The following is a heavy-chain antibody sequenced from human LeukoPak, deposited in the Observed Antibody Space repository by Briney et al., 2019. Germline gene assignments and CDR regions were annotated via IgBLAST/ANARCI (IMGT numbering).Heavy chain of an antibody. Sequence: SETLSLTCAVYGGSFSGYYWSWIRQPPGKGLEWIGRMDTSGSTNYSPSLQSRVTMSVDTSKNQFSLRLSSVTAADTAVYYCARENPDYDILTGYLDYWGQGTLVTVSS. CDR2: MDTSGST. CDR1: GGSFSGYY. CDR3: ARENPDYDILTGYLDY. D-gene: IGHD3-9*01. J-gene: IGHJ4*02. V-gene: IGHV4-4*07.